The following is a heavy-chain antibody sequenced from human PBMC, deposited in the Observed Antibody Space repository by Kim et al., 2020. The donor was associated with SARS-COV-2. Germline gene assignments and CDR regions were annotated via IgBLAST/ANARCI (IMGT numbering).Heavy chain of an antibody. J-gene: IGHJ4*02. V-gene: IGHV3-7*01. CDR3: ARDADYYDSSGHDY. D-gene: IGHD3-22*01. Sequence: VGSVKGRLTISRDNAKNSLYLQMNSLRAEDTAVYYCARDADYYDSSGHDYWGQGTLVTVSS.